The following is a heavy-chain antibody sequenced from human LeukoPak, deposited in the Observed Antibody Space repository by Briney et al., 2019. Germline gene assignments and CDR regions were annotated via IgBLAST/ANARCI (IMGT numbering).Heavy chain of an antibody. CDR1: GFTFSSYA. J-gene: IGHJ4*02. V-gene: IGHV3-9*01. Sequence: GGSLRLSCAASGFTFSSYAMHWVRQAPGKGLEWVSAISWNSGSIGYADSVKGRFTISRDNAKNSLYLQMNSLRAEDTALYYCAKELVIGFYDSSGSLDYWGQGTLVTVSS. CDR3: AKELVIGFYDSSGSLDY. CDR2: ISWNSGSI. D-gene: IGHD3-22*01.